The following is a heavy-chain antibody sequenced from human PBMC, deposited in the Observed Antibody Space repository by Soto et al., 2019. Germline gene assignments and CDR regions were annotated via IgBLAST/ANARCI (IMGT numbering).Heavy chain of an antibody. J-gene: IGHJ6*02. CDR1: GGSISSGGYY. V-gene: IGHV4-31*03. Sequence: SETLSLTCTVSGGSISSGGYYWSWIRQHPGKGLEWIGYIYYSGSTYYNPSLKSRVTISVDTSKNQFSLKLSSVTAADTAVYYCARGGLVRGAGYYYYGMDVWGQGTTVTVS. CDR2: IYYSGST. CDR3: ARGGLVRGAGYYYYGMDV. D-gene: IGHD3-10*01.